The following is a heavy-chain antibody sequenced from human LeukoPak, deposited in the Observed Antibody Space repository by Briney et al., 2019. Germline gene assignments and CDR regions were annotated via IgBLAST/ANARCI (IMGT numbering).Heavy chain of an antibody. CDR3: ARQTRVTNWFDP. J-gene: IGHJ5*02. CDR1: GGSISSSSYY. D-gene: IGHD4-17*01. CDR2: IYYSGST. V-gene: IGHV4-39*01. Sequence: SETLSLTCTVSGGSISSSSYYWGWIRQPPGKGLEWIGSIYYSGSTNDNPSLKSRVTISVDTSENQFSLKLTSVTAAGTAVYYCARQTRVTNWFDPWGQGILVTVSS.